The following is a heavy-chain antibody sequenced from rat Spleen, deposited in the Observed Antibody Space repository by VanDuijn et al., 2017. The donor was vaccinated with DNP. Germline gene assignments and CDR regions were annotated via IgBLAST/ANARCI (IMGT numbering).Heavy chain of an antibody. CDR3: AREGDYYDGSYVDALDA. V-gene: IGHV5S13*01. CDR2: ITTGGGHT. D-gene: IGHD1-12*02. J-gene: IGHJ4*01. Sequence: EVQLVESGGGLVQPGRSLKLSCAASGFTFSDYGMAWVRQVPSKGLEWVASITTGGGHTYYRDSVKGRFTISRDNAKNTLYLQMDSLRSEDSATYYCAREGDYYDGSYVDALDAWGQGTSVTVSS. CDR1: GFTFSDYG.